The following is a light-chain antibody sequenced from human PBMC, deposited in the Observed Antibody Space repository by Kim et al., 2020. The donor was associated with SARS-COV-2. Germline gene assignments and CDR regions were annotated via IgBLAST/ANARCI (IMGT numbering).Light chain of an antibody. CDR3: SSYAGSNNVV. J-gene: IGLJ2*01. CDR1: SSDVGGYNY. V-gene: IGLV2-8*01. Sequence: QSVLTQPPSASVSPGQSVTISCTGTSSDVGGYNYVSWYQQHPGKAPKLMIYGVSKRPSGVPRRFSGSKSGNTASLTVSGLQAEDEADYYCSSYAGSNNVVFGGGTQLTVL. CDR2: GVS.